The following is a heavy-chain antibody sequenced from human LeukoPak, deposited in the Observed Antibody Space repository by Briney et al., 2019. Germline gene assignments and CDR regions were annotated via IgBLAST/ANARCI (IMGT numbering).Heavy chain of an antibody. D-gene: IGHD3-22*01. CDR2: INPNSGGA. CDR1: GYTFTGYY. J-gene: IGHJ3*01. CDR3: ARQGGTLRAVVKVALDV. V-gene: IGHV1-2*02. Sequence: ASVKVSCKASGYTFTGYYMHWVRQAPGQGLEWMGWINPNSGGAWSAQKFQGRVTMTRDTSITTAYMELSSLRSDDTAVYYCARQGGTLRAVVKVALDVWGQGTTVTVSS.